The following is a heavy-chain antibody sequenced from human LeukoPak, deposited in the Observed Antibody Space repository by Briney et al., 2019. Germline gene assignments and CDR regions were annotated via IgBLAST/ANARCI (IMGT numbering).Heavy chain of an antibody. J-gene: IGHJ6*02. CDR3: ARDGSWYYYGMDV. Sequence: GSSVKVSCKASGGTFSSYAVSWVRQAPGQGLEWMGGIIPIFGTANYAQKFQGRVTITADESTSTAYMELSSLRSEDTAVYYCARDGSWYYYGMDVWGQGTTVTVSS. V-gene: IGHV1-69*01. CDR1: GGTFSSYA. CDR2: IIPIFGTA. D-gene: IGHD6-13*01.